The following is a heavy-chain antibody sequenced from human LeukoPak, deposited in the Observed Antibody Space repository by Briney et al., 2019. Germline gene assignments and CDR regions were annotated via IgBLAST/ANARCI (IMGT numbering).Heavy chain of an antibody. J-gene: IGHJ4*02. CDR3: ARDGWDIVVVPAAAFDY. V-gene: IGHV1-18*01. CDR2: ICAYNGNT. D-gene: IGHD2-2*01. CDR1: GYTFTSYG. Sequence: ASVKVSCKASGYTFTSYGISWVRQAPGQGLEWMGWICAYNGNTNYAQKLQGRVTMTTDTSTSTAYMELRSLRSDDTAVYYCARDGWDIVVVPAAAFDYWGQGTLVTVSS.